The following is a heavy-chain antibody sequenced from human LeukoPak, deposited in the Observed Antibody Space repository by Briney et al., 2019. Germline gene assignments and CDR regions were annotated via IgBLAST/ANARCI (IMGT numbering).Heavy chain of an antibody. CDR1: GFTFSTYA. V-gene: IGHV3-23*01. D-gene: IGHD6-6*01. CDR2: ISSSGGST. CDR3: ARPHPYSSTSSFFDS. J-gene: IGHJ4*02. Sequence: GGSLRLSCAASGFTFSTYAMSWVRQAPGKGLEWVSSISSSGGSTYYADSVKGRFTISRDNSKDTLYLQMNSLRAEDTAVYYCARPHPYSSTSSFFDSWGQGTLVTVSS.